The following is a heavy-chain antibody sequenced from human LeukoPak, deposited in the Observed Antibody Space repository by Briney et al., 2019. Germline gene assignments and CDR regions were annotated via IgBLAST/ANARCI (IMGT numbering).Heavy chain of an antibody. J-gene: IGHJ4*02. CDR3: TRDCSGGTCLEERDF. V-gene: IGHV3-49*04. Sequence: GGSLRLSCTGSGFSFGDYIMSWVRQAPGKGLEWVGFIRSKAYGETIEYAASVKGRFIVWRDDSKNIANLQMNSLKSEDTAVYYCTRDCSGGTCLEERDFWGKGTRVTVSS. D-gene: IGHD2-15*01. CDR1: GFSFGDYI. CDR2: IRSKAYGETI.